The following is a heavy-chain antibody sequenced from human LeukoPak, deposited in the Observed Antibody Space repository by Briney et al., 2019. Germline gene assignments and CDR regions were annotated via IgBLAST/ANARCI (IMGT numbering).Heavy chain of an antibody. J-gene: IGHJ4*02. Sequence: GGSLRLSCAASGFTVNTNYMSWVRQAPGKGLEWVSVIYSSGATYYTDSVRGRFTISRDNSKNTLYLQMNSLRADDTAVFFCATWIRSTWSFEYWGQGTLVTVSS. CDR3: ATWIRSTWSFEY. CDR1: GFTVNTNY. CDR2: IYSSGAT. V-gene: IGHV3-53*01. D-gene: IGHD6-13*01.